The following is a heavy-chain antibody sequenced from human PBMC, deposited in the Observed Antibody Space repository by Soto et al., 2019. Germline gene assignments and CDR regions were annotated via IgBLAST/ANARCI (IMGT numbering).Heavy chain of an antibody. V-gene: IGHV4-34*01. CDR1: GGSFSDYF. CDR3: AGREFASSSSHNYYYAVDV. Sequence: SETLSLTCAVYGGSFSDYFWTWIRQPPGKGLEWIGEINHSGSTNFNPYLKSRVAISADTSRNQFSLRVTSVTAADTAVYYCAGREFASSSSHNYYYAVDVWGQGTTVTVSS. D-gene: IGHD6-6*01. J-gene: IGHJ6*02. CDR2: INHSGST.